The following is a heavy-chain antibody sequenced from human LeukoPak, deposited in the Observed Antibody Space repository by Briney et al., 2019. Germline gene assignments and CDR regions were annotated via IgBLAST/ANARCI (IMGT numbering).Heavy chain of an antibody. V-gene: IGHV4-59*11. Sequence: SETLSLTCTVSGGSISSHYWSWIRQPPGKGLEGIGYIYYSGSTNYNPSLKSRVTISVDTSKNQFSLKLSSVTAADTAVYYCARSRIAVYYYYMDVWGKGTTVTVSS. J-gene: IGHJ6*03. CDR2: IYYSGST. D-gene: IGHD6-19*01. CDR1: GGSISSHY. CDR3: ARSRIAVYYYYMDV.